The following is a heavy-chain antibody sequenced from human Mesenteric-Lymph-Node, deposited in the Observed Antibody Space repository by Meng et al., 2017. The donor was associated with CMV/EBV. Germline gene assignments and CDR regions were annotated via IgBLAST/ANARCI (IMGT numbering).Heavy chain of an antibody. J-gene: IGHJ6*02. CDR2: SRNRANSYST. Sequence: GGSLRLSCAASGFSFSTYAMSWVRQAPGKGLEWIGRSRNRANSYSTEYLASVKGRFRISRDDAENSVSLQMNSLTTDDTAVYFCARPNGVGVYGLDVWGQGTTVTVSS. D-gene: IGHD2-8*01. CDR1: GFSFSTYA. CDR3: ARPNGVGVYGLDV. V-gene: IGHV3-72*01.